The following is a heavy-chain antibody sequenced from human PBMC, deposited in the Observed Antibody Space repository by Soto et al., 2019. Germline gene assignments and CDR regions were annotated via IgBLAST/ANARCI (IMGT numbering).Heavy chain of an antibody. CDR3: ARVFYDYGDYFDY. CDR2: IYYSGST. Sequence: SETLSLTCTVSGGSISSYYWSWIRQPPGKGLEWIGYIYYSGSTNYNPPLKSRVTISVDTSKNQFSLKLSSVTAADTAVYYCARVFYDYGDYFDYWGQGTLVTVSS. J-gene: IGHJ4*02. D-gene: IGHD4-17*01. CDR1: GGSISSYY. V-gene: IGHV4-59*01.